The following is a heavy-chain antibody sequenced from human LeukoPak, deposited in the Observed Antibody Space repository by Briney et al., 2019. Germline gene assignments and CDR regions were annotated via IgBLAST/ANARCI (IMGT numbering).Heavy chain of an antibody. CDR3: ARGHIVVVPAAMGVVNYYYGMDV. CDR2: IIPIFGTA. J-gene: IGHJ6*02. CDR1: GGTFSSYA. D-gene: IGHD2-2*01. V-gene: IGHV1-69*13. Sequence: AASVKVSCKASGGTFSSYAISWVRQAPGQGLEWMGGIIPIFGTANYAQKFQGRVTITADESTSTAYMELSSLRSEDTAVYYCARGHIVVVPAAMGVVNYYYGMDVWGQGTTVTVSS.